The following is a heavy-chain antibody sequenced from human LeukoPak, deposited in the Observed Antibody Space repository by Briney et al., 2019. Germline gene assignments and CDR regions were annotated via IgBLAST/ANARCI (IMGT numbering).Heavy chain of an antibody. CDR2: ISGSGGST. CDR3: AIRAVAGRGFDY. Sequence: GGSLRLSCTASGFTFSSHAMSWVRQAPGKGLEWVSAISGSGGSTYYADSVKGRVTISRDNSKSTLYLQMNSLRAEDTAVYYCAIRAVAGRGFDYWGQGTLVTVSS. J-gene: IGHJ4*02. D-gene: IGHD6-19*01. V-gene: IGHV3-23*01. CDR1: GFTFSSHA.